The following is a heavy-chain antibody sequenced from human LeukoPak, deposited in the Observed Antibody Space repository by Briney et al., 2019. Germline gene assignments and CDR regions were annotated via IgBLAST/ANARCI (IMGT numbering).Heavy chain of an antibody. CDR2: ISAYNGNT. CDR3: ARGRPLIGAIHDAFDI. J-gene: IGHJ3*02. Sequence: ASVKVSCKASGYTFTSYGISWVRQAPGQGLEWMGWISAYNGNTNYAQKLQGRVTMTRDTSISTAYMELSRLRSDDTAVFYCARGRPLIGAIHDAFDIWGLGTMVTVSS. V-gene: IGHV1-18*01. CDR1: GYTFTSYG. D-gene: IGHD5-12*01.